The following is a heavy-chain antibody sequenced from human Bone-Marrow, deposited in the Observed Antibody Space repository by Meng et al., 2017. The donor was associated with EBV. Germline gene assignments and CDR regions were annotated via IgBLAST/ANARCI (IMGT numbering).Heavy chain of an antibody. D-gene: IGHD2-21*02. CDR2: IYHSGST. V-gene: IGHV4-4*02. Sequence: VPLQAHGQGSVKPSGTLSLTCAVSGGSISSSNWWGWVRQPPGKGLEWIGEIYHSGSTTYNPSLKSRVTISVDKSKNQFSLKLSSVTAADTAVYYCARAWSVTSGFDPWGQGTLVTVSS. J-gene: IGHJ5*02. CDR1: GGSISSSNW. CDR3: ARAWSVTSGFDP.